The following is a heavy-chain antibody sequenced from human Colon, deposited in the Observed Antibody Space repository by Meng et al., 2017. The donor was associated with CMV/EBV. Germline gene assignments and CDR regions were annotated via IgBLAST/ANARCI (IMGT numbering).Heavy chain of an antibody. J-gene: IGHJ5*02. Sequence: SLTCSFYGDSISSGDYYWSWIRQPPGEGLEWIGYIYYSGSTYYNPSLKSRVTISLDTSKNQFSLNLKSVTAADTAVYYCARRYGPFDPWGPGTLVTVSS. V-gene: IGHV4-30-4*01. CDR2: IYYSGST. CDR1: GDSISSGDYY. D-gene: IGHD5-18*01. CDR3: ARRYGPFDP.